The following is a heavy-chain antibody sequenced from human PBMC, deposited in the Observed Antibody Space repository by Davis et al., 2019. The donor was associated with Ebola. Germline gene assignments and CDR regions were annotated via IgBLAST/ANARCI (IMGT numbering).Heavy chain of an antibody. Sequence: GESLKISCAASGFTFSSYAMHWVRQAPGKGLEWVAVISYDGSNKYYADSVKGRFTISRDNSKNTLYLQMNSLRAEDTAVYYCARDLGGRRIDDSSGYPDYWGQGTLVTVSS. CDR2: ISYDGSNK. J-gene: IGHJ4*02. V-gene: IGHV3-30*04. D-gene: IGHD3-22*01. CDR3: ARDLGGRRIDDSSGYPDY. CDR1: GFTFSSYA.